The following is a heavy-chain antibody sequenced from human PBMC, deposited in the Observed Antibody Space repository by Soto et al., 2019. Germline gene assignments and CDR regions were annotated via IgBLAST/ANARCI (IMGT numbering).Heavy chain of an antibody. J-gene: IGHJ4*01. Sequence: EVQLLESGGGLVQRGGSLRLSCAASGFPFSSYVMSWVRQAPGKGLEWVSGITGGGSNTFYADSVKGRFTISRDNSKNTVFLQMQSLRADDTATYYCVNWNDEDVDWGQGTLVAVSS. CDR2: ITGGGSNT. V-gene: IGHV3-23*01. CDR1: GFPFSSYV. CDR3: VNWNDEDVD. D-gene: IGHD1-1*01.